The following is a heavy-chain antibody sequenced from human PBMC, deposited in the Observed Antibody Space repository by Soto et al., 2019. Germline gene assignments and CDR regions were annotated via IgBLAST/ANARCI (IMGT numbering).Heavy chain of an antibody. CDR1: GYTFTGYY. V-gene: IGHV1-2*04. J-gene: IGHJ6*02. Sequence: ASVKVSCKASGYTFTGYYMHWVRQAPGQGLEWMGWINPNSGGTNYAQKFQGWVTLTRDTSIILAYMELIRLRSDDTAVYYCATNYGSGSSYYYYYGMDVWGQGTTVTVSS. CDR2: INPNSGGT. CDR3: ATNYGSGSSYYYYYGMDV. D-gene: IGHD3-10*01.